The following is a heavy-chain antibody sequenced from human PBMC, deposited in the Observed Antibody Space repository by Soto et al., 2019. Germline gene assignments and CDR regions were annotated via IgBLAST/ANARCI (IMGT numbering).Heavy chain of an antibody. D-gene: IGHD3-16*01. J-gene: IGHJ6*03. CDR3: AGNELSPGGVISDYYYYMDV. Sequence: SETLSLTCTVSGGSISSYYWSWIRQPPGKGLEWIGYIYYSGSTNYNPSLKSRVTISVDTSKNQFSLKLSSVTAADTAVDYCAGNELSPGGVISDYYYYMDVWGKGTTVTVSS. CDR2: IYYSGST. CDR1: GGSISSYY. V-gene: IGHV4-59*08.